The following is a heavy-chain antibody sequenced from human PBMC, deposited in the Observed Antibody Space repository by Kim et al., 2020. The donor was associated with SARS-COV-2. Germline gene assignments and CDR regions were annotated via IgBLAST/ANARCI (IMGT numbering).Heavy chain of an antibody. V-gene: IGHV3-23*01. Sequence: YLDTVKGRFTICRDNSQNALYLKMTSLRVEDTAVYYCATSTRSAWYFDYWGQGTPVTVSS. D-gene: IGHD2-2*01. CDR3: ATSTRSAWYFDY. J-gene: IGHJ4*02.